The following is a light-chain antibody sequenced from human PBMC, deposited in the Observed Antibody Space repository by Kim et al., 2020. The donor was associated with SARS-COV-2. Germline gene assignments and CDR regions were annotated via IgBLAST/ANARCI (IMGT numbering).Light chain of an antibody. CDR1: QSVSSY. CDR2: DAS. Sequence: EIVLTQSPATLSLSPGERATLSCRASQSVSSYLAWYQQKPGQAPRLVIYDASSRATGIPARFSGSGSGTDFTLTISSLEPEDFAVYYCQQRSNWHPGLTFGGGTKVDIK. V-gene: IGKV3-11*01. CDR3: QQRSNWHPGLT. J-gene: IGKJ4*01.